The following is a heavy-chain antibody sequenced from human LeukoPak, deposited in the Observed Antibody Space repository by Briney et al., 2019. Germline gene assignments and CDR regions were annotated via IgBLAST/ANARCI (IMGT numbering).Heavy chain of an antibody. Sequence: PSETLSLTCTVSGGSISSYYWSWIRQPPGKGLEWIGYIYYSGSTNYNPSLKSRVTISVDTSKNQFSLKLSSVTAADTAVYYCARSGDYGDYVPPGAFDIWGQGTMVTVSS. D-gene: IGHD4-17*01. CDR3: ARSGDYGDYVPPGAFDI. CDR1: GGSISSYY. CDR2: IYYSGST. J-gene: IGHJ3*02. V-gene: IGHV4-59*01.